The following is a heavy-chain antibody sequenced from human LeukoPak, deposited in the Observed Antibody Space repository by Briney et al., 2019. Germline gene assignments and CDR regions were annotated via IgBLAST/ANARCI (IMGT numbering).Heavy chain of an antibody. J-gene: IGHJ4*02. D-gene: IGHD1-7*01. CDR3: ARVLYHSWNYGGGLEY. Sequence: ASVNVSCTASGYTFTSYYMHGVRQAPGQGLGCMGIINPSGGSTTYAQIFQGRVTMTRDTSTSTVYMQLSSLRSEDTAVYYCARVLYHSWNYGGGLEYWGQGTLVTVSS. V-gene: IGHV1-46*01. CDR1: GYTFTSYY. CDR2: INPSGGST.